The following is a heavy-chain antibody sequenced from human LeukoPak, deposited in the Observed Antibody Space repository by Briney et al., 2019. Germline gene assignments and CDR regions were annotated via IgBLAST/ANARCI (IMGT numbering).Heavy chain of an antibody. CDR2: IYYTGSS. D-gene: IGHD3-22*01. CDR1: GGSIRSSDDY. V-gene: IGHV4-39*07. J-gene: IGHJ6*04. CDR3: TRAASSGPLFTYRMDV. Sequence: PSETLSLTCSVSGGSIRSSDDYWGFVRQTPGKGLEWMGSIYYTGSSHYNPSLKSRATISVDTSKNQFSLKLTSVTAADTAVYYCTRAASSGPLFTYRMDVWGKGTTVTVSS.